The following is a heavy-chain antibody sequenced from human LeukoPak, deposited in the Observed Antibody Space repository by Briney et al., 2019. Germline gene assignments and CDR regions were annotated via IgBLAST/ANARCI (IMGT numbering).Heavy chain of an antibody. CDR2: ISYDGSNK. Sequence: PGGSLRLSCAASGFTFSSYAMHWVRQAPGKGLEWVAVISYDGSNKYYADSVKGRFTISRDNSKNTLYLQMNSLRAEDTAVYYCARERALGIPYYYYGMDVWGKGTTVTVSS. V-gene: IGHV3-30*04. CDR1: GFTFSSYA. D-gene: IGHD7-27*01. J-gene: IGHJ6*04. CDR3: ARERALGIPYYYYGMDV.